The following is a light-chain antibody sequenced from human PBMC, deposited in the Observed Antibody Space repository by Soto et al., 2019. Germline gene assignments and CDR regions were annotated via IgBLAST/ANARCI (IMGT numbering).Light chain of an antibody. CDR1: ETISSW. CDR2: KAS. V-gene: IGKV1-5*03. J-gene: IGKJ1*01. CDR3: QHYNSYSEA. Sequence: DIQMTQSASTLSGSAGDRVTITCRASETISSWLAWYQQKPGKAPKLLMYKASTLKSGVPSRFSGSGSGTEFTLTISSLQPDDFATYYCQHYNSYSEAFGQGTKVDIK.